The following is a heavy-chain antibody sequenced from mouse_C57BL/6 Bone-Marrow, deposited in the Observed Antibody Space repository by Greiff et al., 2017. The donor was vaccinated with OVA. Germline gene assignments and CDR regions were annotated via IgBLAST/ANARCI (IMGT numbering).Heavy chain of an antibody. CDR3: ARGNDYGSSSGLRN. CDR2: ISRDSSNT. Sequence: DVLLVQSGGGFVKPGGSLKLSCAASGFTFSDYCMHWVHQTPEKGLEWIAYISRDSSNTYYADTVKGRSTISIDNSKNTLFLQMSSLTSEDTAVYYCARGNDYGSSSGLRNWGQGTLVTVSA. D-gene: IGHD1-1*01. J-gene: IGHJ3*01. CDR1: GFTFSDYC. V-gene: IGHV5-17*01.